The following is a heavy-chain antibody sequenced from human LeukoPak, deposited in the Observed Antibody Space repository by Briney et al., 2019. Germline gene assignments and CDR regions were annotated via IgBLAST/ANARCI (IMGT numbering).Heavy chain of an antibody. J-gene: IGHJ3*02. Sequence: GGSLRLSCAASGFTFRSYGMSWVRQAPGKGLEWVSFISATGLSTYFADSVKGRFTISRDNSKNTLYLQMNSLRAEDTAVYYCAKLMRHMREDVYDIWGQGRMVTVSS. CDR1: GFTFRSYG. D-gene: IGHD2-21*01. CDR2: ISATGLST. V-gene: IGHV3-23*01. CDR3: AKLMRHMREDVYDI.